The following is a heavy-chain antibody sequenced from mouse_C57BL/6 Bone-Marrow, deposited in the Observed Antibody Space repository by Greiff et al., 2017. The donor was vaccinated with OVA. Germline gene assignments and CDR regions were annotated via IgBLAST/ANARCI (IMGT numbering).Heavy chain of an antibody. Sequence: EVMLVESGGGLVQPKGSLKLSCAASGFTFNTYAMHWVRQAPGKGLEWVARIRSKSSNYATYDADSVKDRFTISRDDSQSMLYLQMNNLKTEDTAMYYGVRGGRLLRSFDYWGQGTTLTVSS. CDR1: GFTFNTYA. J-gene: IGHJ2*01. D-gene: IGHD1-1*01. V-gene: IGHV10-3*01. CDR3: VRGGRLLRSFDY. CDR2: IRSKSSNYAT.